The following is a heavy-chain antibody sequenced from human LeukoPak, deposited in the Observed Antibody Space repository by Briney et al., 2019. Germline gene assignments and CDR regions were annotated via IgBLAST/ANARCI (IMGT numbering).Heavy chain of an antibody. Sequence: GGSLRLSCAASGFTFSSYGMHWVRQAPGKGLEWVAVIWYDGSNKFYADSVKGRFTISRDNSKNALYLQTNSLSAEDTAVYYCARDRAAADLDYWGQGTLVTVSS. CDR2: IWYDGSNK. V-gene: IGHV3-33*01. CDR1: GFTFSSYG. D-gene: IGHD6-13*01. CDR3: ARDRAAADLDY. J-gene: IGHJ4*02.